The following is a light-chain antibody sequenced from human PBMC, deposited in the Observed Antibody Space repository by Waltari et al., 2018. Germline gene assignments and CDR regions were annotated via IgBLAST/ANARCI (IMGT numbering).Light chain of an antibody. V-gene: IGLV1-44*01. Sequence: QSVLTQPPSAPGTPGQRVTISCSGSSSNIGSNTVNWYQQLPGTAPKLLIYSNNPRPSGVPDRFSGSKSGTSASLAISGLQSEDEADYYCAAWDDSLNARVFGGGTKLTVL. CDR1: SSNIGSNT. CDR2: SNN. J-gene: IGLJ3*02. CDR3: AAWDDSLNARV.